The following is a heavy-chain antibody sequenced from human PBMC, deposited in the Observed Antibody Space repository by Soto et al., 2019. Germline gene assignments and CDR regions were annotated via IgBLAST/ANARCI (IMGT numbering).Heavy chain of an antibody. V-gene: IGHV4-39*01. CDR1: GDSIISSDFY. CDR2: IFYLGSS. Sequence: WETLSLTCTVSGDSIISSDFYWGWVRQPPGKGLEWIGSIFYLGSSYYNPSLKSRVTMSVDTSKNQFSLRLRSVTAADTALYFCARHSLALRKNNWFDPWGQGIMVTVSS. CDR3: ARHSLALRKNNWFDP. D-gene: IGHD3-3*02. J-gene: IGHJ5*02.